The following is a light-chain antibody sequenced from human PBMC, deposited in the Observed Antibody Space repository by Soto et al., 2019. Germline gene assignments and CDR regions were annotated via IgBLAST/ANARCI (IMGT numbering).Light chain of an antibody. Sequence: ENVLTQSPDTLSLSPGERGTLSCRASQSVAKNYLAWYQQKPGQAPRLLIYGASSRATVIPDRFSGTGSGTDFTLTISRLEPEDLAVYSCQHYATSPLTFGGGTKVEIK. V-gene: IGKV3-20*01. J-gene: IGKJ4*01. CDR2: GAS. CDR3: QHYATSPLT. CDR1: QSVAKNY.